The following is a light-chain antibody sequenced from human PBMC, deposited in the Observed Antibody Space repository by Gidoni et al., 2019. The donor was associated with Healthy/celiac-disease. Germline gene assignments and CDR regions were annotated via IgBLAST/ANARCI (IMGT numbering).Light chain of an antibody. CDR1: SSNIGAGYD. J-gene: IGLJ1*01. Sequence: QSVLPQPPPVSGAPGHRVTISCTGSSSNIGAGYDVHWYQQLPGTAPKLLIYGNSNRPSGVPDRFSGSKSGTSASLAITGLQAEDEADYYGQSYDSSLSGSVFGTGTKVTVL. CDR2: GNS. V-gene: IGLV1-40*01. CDR3: QSYDSSLSGSV.